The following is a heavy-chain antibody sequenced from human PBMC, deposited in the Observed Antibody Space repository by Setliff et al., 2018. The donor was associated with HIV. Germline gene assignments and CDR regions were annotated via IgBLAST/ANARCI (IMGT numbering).Heavy chain of an antibody. CDR1: GDSINTHY. V-gene: IGHV4-59*11. Sequence: PSETLSLTCTVSGDSINTHYWSWIRQPPGKGLEWIGCISHSGNTNFNPPLNSRVTISLDTSKNQFSLRLTSLTAADTAVYYCNIYYYYYMDVWGKGTTVTVSS. J-gene: IGHJ6*03. CDR3: NIYYYYYMDV. CDR2: ISHSGNT.